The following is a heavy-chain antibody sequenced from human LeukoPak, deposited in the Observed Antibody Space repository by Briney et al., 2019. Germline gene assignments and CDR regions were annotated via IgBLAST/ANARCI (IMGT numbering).Heavy chain of an antibody. CDR3: ARQVDTSMALPDY. J-gene: IGHJ4*02. Sequence: ASVKVSCKASGYTFTSFGISRLRQAPGQGLEWMGWISAYNGNTNSAQKVQGRVTLTTDASTSTAYMELRSLRSDDTAVYYCARQVDTSMALPDYWGQGTLVTVSS. CDR1: GYTFTSFG. V-gene: IGHV1-18*01. CDR2: ISAYNGNT. D-gene: IGHD5-18*01.